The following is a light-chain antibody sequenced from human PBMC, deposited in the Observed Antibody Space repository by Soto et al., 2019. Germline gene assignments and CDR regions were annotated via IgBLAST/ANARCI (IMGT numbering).Light chain of an antibody. CDR3: SSYTSSSTVV. J-gene: IGLJ2*01. V-gene: IGLV2-14*01. CDR2: EVS. Sequence: HSALTPPASVSGSPGQSITISCTGTSSDVGGYNYGSWYQQHPGKAPKLMIYEVSNRPSGVSNRFSGSKSGNTASLTISGLQAEDEADYYCSSYTSSSTVVFGGGTQLTVL. CDR1: SSDVGGYNY.